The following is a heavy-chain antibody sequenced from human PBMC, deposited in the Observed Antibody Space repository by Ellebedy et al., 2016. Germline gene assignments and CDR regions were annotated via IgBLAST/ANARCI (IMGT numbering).Heavy chain of an antibody. CDR2: ISWNSGSI. CDR1: GFTFDDYA. V-gene: IGHV3-9*01. D-gene: IGHD4-17*01. Sequence: SLKISCAASGFTFDDYAMHWVRQAPGKGLEWVSGISWNSGSIGYADSVKGRFTISRDNAKNSLYLQMNSLRAEDTALYYCAKIPGTVTTHAGAFDIWGQGTMVTVSS. CDR3: AKIPGTVTTHAGAFDI. J-gene: IGHJ3*02.